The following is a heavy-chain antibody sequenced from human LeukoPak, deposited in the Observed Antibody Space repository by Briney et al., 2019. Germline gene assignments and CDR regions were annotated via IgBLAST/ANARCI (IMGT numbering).Heavy chain of an antibody. Sequence: SETLSLTCTVSGGSISSYYWSWIRQPPGKGLEWIGYIYYSATTNYNPSLKSRVTISVDTSKSQFSLKLSSVTAADTAVCYCARGSYQLSLDYWGQGTLVTVSS. CDR2: IYYSATT. CDR1: GGSISSYY. CDR3: ARGSYQLSLDY. J-gene: IGHJ4*02. D-gene: IGHD2-2*01. V-gene: IGHV4-59*01.